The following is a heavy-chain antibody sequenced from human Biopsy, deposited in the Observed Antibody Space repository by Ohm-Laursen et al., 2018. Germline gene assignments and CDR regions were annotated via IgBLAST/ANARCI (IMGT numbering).Heavy chain of an antibody. Sequence: SDTLSLTCTVSGGSISSYYWTWIRQPPGKGLEWIGDVYYSGSTNRNPSPKSRVPILVDTSKNKFSLKLNSVTAADTAVYYCGRREVVITHDAFDTWGQGTMVTVSS. V-gene: IGHV4-59*08. CDR3: GRREVVITHDAFDT. D-gene: IGHD3-22*01. CDR1: GGSISSYY. J-gene: IGHJ3*02. CDR2: VYYSGST.